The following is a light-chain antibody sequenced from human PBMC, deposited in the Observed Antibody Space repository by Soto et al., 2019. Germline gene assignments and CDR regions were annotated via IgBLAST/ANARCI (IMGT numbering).Light chain of an antibody. Sequence: QSVLTQPPSASGTPGQRVTISCSGSSSNIGRNTVNWYQQLPGTAPKLLIYSNNQRPSGVPDRFPGSKSGTSASLAISGLQSEDEADYYCAAWDDSLNGHVFGTGTKVTVL. CDR2: SNN. CDR1: SSNIGRNT. J-gene: IGLJ1*01. CDR3: AAWDDSLNGHV. V-gene: IGLV1-44*01.